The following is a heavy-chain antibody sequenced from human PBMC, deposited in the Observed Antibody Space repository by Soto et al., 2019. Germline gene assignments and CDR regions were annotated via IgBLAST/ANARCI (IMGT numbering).Heavy chain of an antibody. Sequence: SVKVSCKASGGTFSSYAISWVRQAPGQGLEWMGGIIPIFGTASYAQKFQGRVTITADESTSTAYMELSSLRSEDTAVYYCARGYLWTNGMDVWGQGTTGTVSS. CDR2: IIPIFGTA. CDR1: GGTFSSYA. D-gene: IGHD3-10*01. CDR3: ARGYLWTNGMDV. J-gene: IGHJ6*02. V-gene: IGHV1-69*13.